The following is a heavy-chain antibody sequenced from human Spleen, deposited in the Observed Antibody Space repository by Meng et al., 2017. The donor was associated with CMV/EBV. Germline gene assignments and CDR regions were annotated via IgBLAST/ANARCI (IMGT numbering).Heavy chain of an antibody. CDR3: AKDVSGSLQYFQH. J-gene: IGHJ1*01. Sequence: GESLKISCAASAFTFSTYSMNWVRQAPGKGLEWVTFIRYDGTNKYYADSVTGRFTISRDNSKNTLYLQMNSLRAEDTAVYHCAKDVSGSLQYFQHWGQGTLVTVSS. CDR1: AFTFSTYS. CDR2: IRYDGTNK. V-gene: IGHV3-30*02. D-gene: IGHD1-26*01.